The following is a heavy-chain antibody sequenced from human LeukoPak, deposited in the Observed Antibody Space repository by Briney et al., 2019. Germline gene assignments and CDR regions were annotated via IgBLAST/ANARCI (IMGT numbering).Heavy chain of an antibody. CDR3: TTALVYDSKAFDI. CDR2: IKSKTDGGTT. Sequence: GGSLRLSCAASGFTFSSYGMTWVRQAPGKGLEWVGRIKSKTDGGTTDYAAPVKGRFTISRDDSKNTPYLQRNSLKPEDTAVYYCTTALVYDSKAFDIWGQGTMVTVYS. V-gene: IGHV3-15*01. CDR1: GFTFSSYG. D-gene: IGHD3-22*01. J-gene: IGHJ3*02.